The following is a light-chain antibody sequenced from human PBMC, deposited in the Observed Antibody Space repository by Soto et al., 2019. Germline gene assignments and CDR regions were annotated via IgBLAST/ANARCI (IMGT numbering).Light chain of an antibody. CDR3: QQRSNWPGT. J-gene: IGKJ1*01. CDR2: DAS. Sequence: IVIAPCRARLSFSAGDVAINSCRASQSVNSYLAWYQHKPGQAPRLLIYDASNRATGIPDRFSGSGSGTVFTLTISSLEPEDCAAYFCQQRSNWPGTFGQGTKL. CDR1: QSVNSY. V-gene: IGKV3-11*01.